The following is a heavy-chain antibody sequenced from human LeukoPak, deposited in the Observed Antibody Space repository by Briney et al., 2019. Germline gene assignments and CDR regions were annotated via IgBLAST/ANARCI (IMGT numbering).Heavy chain of an antibody. CDR2: VYTSGST. Sequence: SETLSLTCTVSGGSISSGSYYWSWIRQPAGKGLEWIGRVYTSGSTNYNPSLKSRVTISVDTSKNQFSLKLSSVTAADTAVYYCATSYSSGWTYYYNGMDVWGQGTTVTVSS. V-gene: IGHV4-61*02. CDR3: ATSYSSGWTYYYNGMDV. J-gene: IGHJ6*02. D-gene: IGHD6-19*01. CDR1: GGSISSGSYY.